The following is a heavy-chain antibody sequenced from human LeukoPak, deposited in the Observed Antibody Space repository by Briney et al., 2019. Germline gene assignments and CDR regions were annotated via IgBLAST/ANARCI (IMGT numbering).Heavy chain of an antibody. CDR1: GFTFSGFW. V-gene: IGHV3-74*01. D-gene: IGHD3-22*01. J-gene: IGHJ3*02. Sequence: PGGSLRLSCAASGFTFSGFWMYWVRQIPEKGLVWVSGISGDGRTTRYADSVKGRFTISRDNAKNSLYLQMNSLRAEDTALYYCARGSYYYDSSGYRVLDAFDIWGQGTMVTVSS. CDR3: ARGSYYYDSSGYRVLDAFDI. CDR2: ISGDGRTT.